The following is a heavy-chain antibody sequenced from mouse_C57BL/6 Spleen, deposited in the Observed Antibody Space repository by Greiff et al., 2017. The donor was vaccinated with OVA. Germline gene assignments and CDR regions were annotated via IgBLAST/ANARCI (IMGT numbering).Heavy chain of an antibody. CDR2: IYPGDGDT. CDR3: ARSTTVGYFDV. V-gene: IGHV1-80*01. CDR1: GYAFSSYW. J-gene: IGHJ1*03. D-gene: IGHD1-1*01. Sequence: VKLVESGAELVKPGASVKISCTASGYAFSSYWMNWVKQRPGKGLEWIGQIYPGDGDTNYNGKFKGKATLTADKSSSTAYMQLSSLTSEDSAVYFCARSTTVGYFDVWGTGTTVTVSS.